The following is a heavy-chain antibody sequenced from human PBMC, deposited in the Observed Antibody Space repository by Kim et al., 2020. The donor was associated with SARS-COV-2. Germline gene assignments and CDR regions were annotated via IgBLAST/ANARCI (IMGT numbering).Heavy chain of an antibody. J-gene: IGHJ4*02. D-gene: IGHD6-13*01. CDR3: ARAEGSSWYGEFDY. V-gene: IGHV3-7*01. Sequence: VDSVKGRFTISRDNAKNPLYLQMTSLRAEDTAVYYCARAEGSSWYGEFDYWGQGTLVTVSS.